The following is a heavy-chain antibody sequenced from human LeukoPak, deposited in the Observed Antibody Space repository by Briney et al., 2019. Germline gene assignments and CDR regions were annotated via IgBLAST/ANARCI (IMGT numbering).Heavy chain of an antibody. Sequence: GGSLRLSCAASGFTFSSYGMSWVRQAPGKGLEWVSAISGSGGSTYYADSVKGRFTISRDNSKNTLYLQMNSLRAEDTAVYYCAKVRSSSWYGDFDYWGQGTLVTVSS. CDR2: ISGSGGST. CDR3: AKVRSSSWYGDFDY. CDR1: GFTFSSYG. V-gene: IGHV3-23*01. D-gene: IGHD6-13*01. J-gene: IGHJ4*02.